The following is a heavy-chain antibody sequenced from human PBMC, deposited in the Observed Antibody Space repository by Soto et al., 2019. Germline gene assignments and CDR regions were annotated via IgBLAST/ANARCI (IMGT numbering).Heavy chain of an antibody. CDR3: ATNYGSGSTAFDY. Sequence: QVQLVQSGAEVKKPGSSVKVSCTASGDTFSFYTISWVQQAPGQGLEWMGRTIPMLGMADYPQKFQGRVTITADKSTSTVYMFLPSLRSEDTAVYYCATNYGSGSTAFDYWGQGTLVTVSS. CDR2: TIPMLGMA. J-gene: IGHJ4*02. CDR1: GDTFSFYT. D-gene: IGHD3-10*01. V-gene: IGHV1-69*02.